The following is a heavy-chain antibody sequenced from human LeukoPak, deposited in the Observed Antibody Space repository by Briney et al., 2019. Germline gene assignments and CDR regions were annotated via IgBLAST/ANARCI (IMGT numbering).Heavy chain of an antibody. CDR2: IKQDGSEK. V-gene: IGHV3-7*03. J-gene: IGHJ4*02. CDR3: AMYYDFWSGSPGAYYFDY. CDR1: GFTFSSYA. Sequence: GGSLRLSCAAFGFTFSSYAMTWVRQDPGKGLEWVANIKQDGSEKYYVDSVKGRFTISRDNSKKTLYLHLNSLRVEDAAVYYCAMYYDFWSGSPGAYYFDYWGQGTLVTVSS. D-gene: IGHD3-3*01.